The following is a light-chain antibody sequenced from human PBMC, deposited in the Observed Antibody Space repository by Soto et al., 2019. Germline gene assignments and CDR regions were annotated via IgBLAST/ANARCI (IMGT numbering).Light chain of an antibody. CDR3: QHSYNAPWT. CDR1: QGIRID. CDR2: RAS. J-gene: IGKJ1*01. Sequence: DIQMTQSPSSLSASVGDRVTITCRASQGIRIDLGWYQQRPGKAPKLLISRASSLHSGVPSRFSGSGSGTDFTLTISSLQPEDFAAYYCQHSYNAPWTFGQGTKVDIK. V-gene: IGKV1-39*01.